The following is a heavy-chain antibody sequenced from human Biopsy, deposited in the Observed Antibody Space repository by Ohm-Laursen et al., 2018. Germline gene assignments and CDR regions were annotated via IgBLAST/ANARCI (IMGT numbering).Heavy chain of an antibody. CDR3: AKGSEQLQDAGGVDA. D-gene: IGHD1/OR15-1a*01. V-gene: IGHV3-43D*04. CDR2: IGWDGANT. Sequence: SRRLSCAASGFSVADYAMHWVRQVSGKGLEWVSFIGWDGANTYYGGSVRGRFTISRDNDKNALYLQMNSLRLEDSGFYYCAKGSEQLQDAGGVDAWGQGTLVTVSS. CDR1: GFSVADYA. J-gene: IGHJ5*02.